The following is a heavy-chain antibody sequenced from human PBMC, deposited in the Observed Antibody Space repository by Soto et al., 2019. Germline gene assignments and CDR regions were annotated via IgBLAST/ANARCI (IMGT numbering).Heavy chain of an antibody. J-gene: IGHJ4*02. Sequence: QVQLQESGPGLVKPSGTLSLTCAVSSGSITSSNWWSWVRQPPGKGLEWIGEVPHTGNTNYIPSLKSRVTISVDKSRNQFSLRLSSVTAADTAVYYCARNRYGGYDFDYWGQGTLVTVSS. V-gene: IGHV4-4*02. CDR3: ARNRYGGYDFDY. CDR1: SGSITSSNW. CDR2: VPHTGNT. D-gene: IGHD5-12*01.